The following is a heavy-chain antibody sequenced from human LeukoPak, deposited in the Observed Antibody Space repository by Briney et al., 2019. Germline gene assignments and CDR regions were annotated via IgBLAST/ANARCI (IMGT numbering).Heavy chain of an antibody. CDR2: ISGSGVTT. CDR1: GFTFSSYA. D-gene: IGHD6-19*01. CDR3: AKARSGWYLDYFDY. Sequence: GGSLRLSCVASGFTFSSYAMSWVRQAPGKRLEWVSAISGSGVTTHYADSVKGRFTISRDNSKNTLYLQMNSLRAEDTAVYYCAKARSGWYLDYFDYWGQGTLVTVSS. J-gene: IGHJ4*02. V-gene: IGHV3-23*01.